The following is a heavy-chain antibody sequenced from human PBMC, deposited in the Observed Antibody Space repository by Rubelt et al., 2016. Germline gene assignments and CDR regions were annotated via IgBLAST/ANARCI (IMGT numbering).Heavy chain of an antibody. V-gene: IGHV4-4*02. Sequence: QLQESGPGLVKPSETLSLTCTVSGVSISSHNWWSWVRQPPGKGLEWIGEIYHSGSTNYIPSLKSRATISVDTSKNQFSLNLRAVTAEDTAVFYCARSAQGSGRRFDYGGQGRLVTVSS. D-gene: IGHD6-25*01. CDR2: IYHSGST. CDR3: ARSAQGSGRRFDY. J-gene: IGHJ4*02. CDR1: GVSISSHNW.